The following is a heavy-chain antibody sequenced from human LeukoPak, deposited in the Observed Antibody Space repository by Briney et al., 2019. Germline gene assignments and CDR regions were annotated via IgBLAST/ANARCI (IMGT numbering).Heavy chain of an antibody. CDR2: INHSGST. CDR3: ARGPYCGGDCYSPFAY. D-gene: IGHD2-21*01. V-gene: IGHV4-34*01. Sequence: SETLSLTCAVYGGSFSGYYWSWIRQPPGKGLEWIGEINHSGSTNYNPPLKKGVTISVDTSKTQFSLKLSSVTAADTAVYYCARGPYCGGDCYSPFAYWGQGTLVIVSS. J-gene: IGHJ4*02. CDR1: GGSFSGYY.